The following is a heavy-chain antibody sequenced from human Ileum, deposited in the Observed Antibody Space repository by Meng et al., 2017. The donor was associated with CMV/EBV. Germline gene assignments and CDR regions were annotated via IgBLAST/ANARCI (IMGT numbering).Heavy chain of an antibody. CDR3: AKDPGVYSYGPYGMDV. J-gene: IGHJ6*01. CDR1: GFTFSSYG. CDR2: IRYDGSNK. V-gene: IGHV3-30*02. D-gene: IGHD5-18*01. Sequence: GGSLRLSCAASGFTFSSYGMHWVRQAPGKGLEWVAFIRYDGSNKYYADSVKGRFTISRDNSKNTLYLQMNSLRAEDTAVYYCAKDPGVYSYGPYGMDVWGQGTMVTVSS.